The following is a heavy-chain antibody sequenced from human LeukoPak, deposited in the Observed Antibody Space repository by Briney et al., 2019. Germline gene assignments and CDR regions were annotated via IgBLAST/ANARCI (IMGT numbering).Heavy chain of an antibody. D-gene: IGHD6-13*01. V-gene: IGHV3-30*02. CDR3: AKPLSSTWFDALDI. CDR2: IRYDGSNK. CDR1: GFTFSSYG. J-gene: IGHJ3*02. Sequence: QSGGSLRLSCAASGFTFSSYGMSWVRQAPGKGLEWVTFIRYDGSNKYYADSVKGRFTISRDNSNNTLYLQMNSLRAEDTAVYYCAKPLSSTWFDALDIWGQGTMVTVSS.